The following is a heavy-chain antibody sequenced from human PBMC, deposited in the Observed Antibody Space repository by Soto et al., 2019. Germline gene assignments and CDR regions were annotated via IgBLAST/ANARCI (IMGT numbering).Heavy chain of an antibody. J-gene: IGHJ4*02. CDR3: ARGMDSFWGHFDY. CDR1: GFTVDSYA. CDR2: ISYDGSNR. D-gene: IGHD3-16*01. V-gene: IGHV3-30-3*01. Sequence: DLVESGGGVVQPGRSLRLSCAASGFTVDSYALHWVRQAPGKGLEWVAVISYDGSNRYFADSVRGRFTISRDNSTNTLYLQMNSLRAEDTAVYYCARGMDSFWGHFDYWGQGTLVTVSS.